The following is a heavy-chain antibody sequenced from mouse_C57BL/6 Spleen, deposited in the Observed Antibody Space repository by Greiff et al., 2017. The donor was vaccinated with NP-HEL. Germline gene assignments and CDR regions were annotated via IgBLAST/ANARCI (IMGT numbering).Heavy chain of an antibody. V-gene: IGHV1-72*01. CDR1: GYTFTSYW. Sequence: QVHVKQPGAELVKPGASVKLSCKASGYTFTSYWMHWVKQRPGRGLEWIGRFDPNSGGTKYNEKFKSKATLTVDKPSSTAYMQLSSLTSEDSAVYYCAREVGEDYFDDWGKGTTLTVSS. CDR2: FDPNSGGT. CDR3: AREVGEDYFDD. D-gene: IGHD1-1*02. J-gene: IGHJ2*01.